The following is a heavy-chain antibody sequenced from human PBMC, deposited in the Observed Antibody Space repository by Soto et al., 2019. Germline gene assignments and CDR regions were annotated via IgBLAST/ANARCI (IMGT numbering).Heavy chain of an antibody. D-gene: IGHD2-2*02. V-gene: IGHV3-30-3*01. CDR2: ISYDGSNK. Sequence: GGSLRLSXAASGFTFSSYAMHWVRQAPGKGLEWVAVISYDGSNKYYADSVKGRFTISRDNSKNTLYLQMNSLRAEDTAVYYCARDRRDCSSTSCYTYYYYGMDVWGQGTTVTVSS. CDR3: ARDRRDCSSTSCYTYYYYGMDV. J-gene: IGHJ6*02. CDR1: GFTFSSYA.